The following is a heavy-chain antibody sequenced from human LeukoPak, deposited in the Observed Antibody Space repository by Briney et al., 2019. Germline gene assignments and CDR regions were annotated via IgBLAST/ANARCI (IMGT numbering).Heavy chain of an antibody. CDR2: IYSDDST. CDR3: ARLPNADAFDI. Sequence: GGSLRLSCAASGLTVSTNYMSWVRRAPGKGLEWVSVIYSDDSTYHADSVKGRFTISRDNSKNTLYFQMNSLRAEDTAVYYCARLPNADAFDIWGQGTMVTVSS. CDR1: GLTVSTNY. V-gene: IGHV3-53*01. J-gene: IGHJ3*02.